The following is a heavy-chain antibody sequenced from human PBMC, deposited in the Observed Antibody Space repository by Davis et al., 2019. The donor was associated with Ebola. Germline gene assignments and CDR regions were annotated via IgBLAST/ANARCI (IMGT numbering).Heavy chain of an antibody. CDR1: GFTFSAYA. CDR2: ISGNDPAT. D-gene: IGHD3-22*01. V-gene: IGHV3-23*01. Sequence: GESLKISCAASGFTFSAYAMSWVRQAPGKGLEWVSAISGNDPATYYVDSVKGRFTISRDNSKNTLYLQMNTLRAEDTAVYFCANKGDTDNSGFPDLRYWGQGTLVTVSS. CDR3: ANKGDTDNSGFPDLRY. J-gene: IGHJ4*02.